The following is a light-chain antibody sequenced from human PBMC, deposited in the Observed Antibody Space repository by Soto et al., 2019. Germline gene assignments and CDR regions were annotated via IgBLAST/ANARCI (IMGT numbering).Light chain of an antibody. CDR2: DAS. J-gene: IGKJ4*01. CDR3: QHRSNWT. CDR1: QSVTSS. V-gene: IGKV3-11*01. Sequence: EIVLTQSPATLSLSPGERATLSCRASQSVTSSLAWYQQKPGQAPRLLIYDASNRATGIPARFSGSGSATDFTLIINSLEPEDFAVYYCQHRSNWTFGGGTKVEIK.